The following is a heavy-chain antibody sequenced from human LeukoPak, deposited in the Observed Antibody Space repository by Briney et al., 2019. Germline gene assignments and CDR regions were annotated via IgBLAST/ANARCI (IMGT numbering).Heavy chain of an antibody. Sequence: SQTLSLTCTVSGGSISSGGYYWSWIRQHPGKGLEWIGYIYYSGSTYYNPSLKSRVTISVDTSKNQFSPKLSSVTAADTAVYYCARETESSDAFDIWGQGTMVTVSS. CDR3: ARETESSDAFDI. J-gene: IGHJ3*02. CDR2: IYYSGST. D-gene: IGHD3-10*01. CDR1: GGSISSGGYY. V-gene: IGHV4-31*03.